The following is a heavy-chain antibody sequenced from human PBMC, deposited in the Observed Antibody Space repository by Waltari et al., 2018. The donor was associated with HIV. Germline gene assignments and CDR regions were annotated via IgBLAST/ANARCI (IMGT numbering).Heavy chain of an antibody. CDR2: IKTRSGGT. D-gene: IGHD3-10*01. CDR1: GYIFTDNF. V-gene: IGHV1-2*04. J-gene: IGHJ2*01. CDR3: AREGMKYFDL. Sequence: QVELVQPEAEVGKPGASVKVSCEAYGYIFTDNFIHWVRQAPGQGLEWMGWIKTRSGGTKVAQKFQGWVTMNMDMSTTTAYMELRRLTDDDTAIYYCAREGMKYFDLWGRGTLVTASS.